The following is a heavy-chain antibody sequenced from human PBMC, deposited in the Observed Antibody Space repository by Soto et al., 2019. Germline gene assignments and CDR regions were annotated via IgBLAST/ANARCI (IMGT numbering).Heavy chain of an antibody. V-gene: IGHV1-46*01. Sequence: ASVKVSCKASGYTFSTYYMHWVRQAPGQGYEWMGIINPSGASTTYAQKFQGRVTMTGDASTTTVYMELSSLRSEDTAVYYCAREGLVLVPTTVNSDYYYYAMDVWGQGTTVTVSS. CDR3: AREGLVLVPTTVNSDYYYYAMDV. D-gene: IGHD4-17*01. CDR2: INPSGAST. J-gene: IGHJ6*02. CDR1: GYTFSTYY.